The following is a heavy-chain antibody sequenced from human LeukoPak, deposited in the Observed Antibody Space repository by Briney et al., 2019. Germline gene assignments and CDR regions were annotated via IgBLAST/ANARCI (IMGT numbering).Heavy chain of an antibody. Sequence: SVKVSCKASGGTFSSYAISWVRQAPGQGLEWMGGIIPIFGTANYAQKFQGRVTITADESTSTAYMELSSLRSEDPAVYYCASYNCSSTSCYKAYYYYYYMDVWGKGTTVTVSS. D-gene: IGHD2-2*02. V-gene: IGHV1-69*13. CDR2: IIPIFGTA. CDR1: GGTFSSYA. J-gene: IGHJ6*03. CDR3: ASYNCSSTSCYKAYYYYYYMDV.